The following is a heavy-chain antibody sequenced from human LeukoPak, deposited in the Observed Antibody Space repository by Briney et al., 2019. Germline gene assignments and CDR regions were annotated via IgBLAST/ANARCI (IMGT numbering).Heavy chain of an antibody. V-gene: IGHV1-69*05. CDR1: GGTFSSYA. D-gene: IGHD3-10*01. J-gene: IGHJ5*02. Sequence: GASVKVSCKASGGTFSSYAISWVRQAPGQGLEWMGGIIPIFGTANYAQKFQGRVTITTDESTSTAYMELSSLRSEDTAVCHCARVDYYGSGILNWFDPWGQGTLVTVSS. CDR3: ARVDYYGSGILNWFDP. CDR2: IIPIFGTA.